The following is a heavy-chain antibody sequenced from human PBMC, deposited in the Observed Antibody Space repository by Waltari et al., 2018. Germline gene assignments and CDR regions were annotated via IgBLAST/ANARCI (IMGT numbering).Heavy chain of an antibody. CDR2: INHSGST. D-gene: IGHD2-2*01. Sequence: QVQLQQWGAGLLQPSETLSLTCAVYGGSFSGYYWSWIRQPPGKGLEWIGEINHSGSTNYNPSLKSRVTISVDTSKNQFSLKLSSVTAADTAVYYCARKNCSSTSCYPNFDYWGQGTLVTVSS. CDR1: GGSFSGYY. CDR3: ARKNCSSTSCYPNFDY. V-gene: IGHV4-34*01. J-gene: IGHJ4*02.